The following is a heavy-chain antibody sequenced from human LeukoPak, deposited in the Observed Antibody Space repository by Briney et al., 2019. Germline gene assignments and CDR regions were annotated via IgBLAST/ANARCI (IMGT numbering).Heavy chain of an antibody. CDR1: GGSISSSRYY. Sequence: SETLSLTCTVSGGSISSSRYYWGWIRQPPGKGLEWIGNSYYSGSTYYNPSLKSRVTISVDTSKNQFSLKLSSVTAADTAVYYCASALPGAFDIWGQGTMVIVSS. V-gene: IGHV4-39*01. CDR2: SYYSGST. CDR3: ASALPGAFDI. J-gene: IGHJ3*02.